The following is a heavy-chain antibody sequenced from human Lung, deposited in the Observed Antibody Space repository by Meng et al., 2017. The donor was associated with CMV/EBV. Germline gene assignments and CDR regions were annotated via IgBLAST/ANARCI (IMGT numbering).Heavy chain of an antibody. Sequence: GGSLRLXXVASGFSFNNYGMYWVRQAPGKGLEWVAVIWPDGNYKHHADSVKGRFTVSRDNSKHTLYLQMNSLRAEDTAVYYCARVAPPSVHVDYWGQGTLVTVSS. CDR1: GFSFNNYG. V-gene: IGHV3-33*07. CDR2: IWPDGNYK. J-gene: IGHJ4*02. CDR3: ARVAPPSVHVDY.